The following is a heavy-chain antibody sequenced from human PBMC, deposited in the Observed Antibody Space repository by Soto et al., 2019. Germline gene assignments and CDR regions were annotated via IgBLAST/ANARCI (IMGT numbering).Heavy chain of an antibody. CDR2: ISGSGGST. J-gene: IGHJ4*02. CDR3: AKDTYDYIWGSYRDY. CDR1: GFTFSSYA. V-gene: IGHV3-23*01. D-gene: IGHD3-16*01. Sequence: EVQLLGSGGGLVQPGGSLRLSCAASGFTFSSYAMSWVRQAPGKGLEWVSAISGSGGSTYYADSVKGRFTISRDNSKNTLYLQMNSLRDEDTAVYYCAKDTYDYIWGSYRDYWGQGTLVTVSS.